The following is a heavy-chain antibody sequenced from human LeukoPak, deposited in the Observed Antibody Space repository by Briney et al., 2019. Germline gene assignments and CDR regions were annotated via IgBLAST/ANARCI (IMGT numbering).Heavy chain of an antibody. Sequence: PGESLKISCKGSGYSFTSYWIGWVRQMPGKGLEWMGIIYPGDSDTRYSPSFQGQVTISADKSISTAYLQWSSLKASDTVMYYCARPSFSYGDPGTEGDYWGQGTLVTVSS. V-gene: IGHV5-51*01. D-gene: IGHD4-17*01. CDR1: GYSFTSYW. CDR3: ARPSFSYGDPGTEGDY. J-gene: IGHJ4*02. CDR2: IYPGDSDT.